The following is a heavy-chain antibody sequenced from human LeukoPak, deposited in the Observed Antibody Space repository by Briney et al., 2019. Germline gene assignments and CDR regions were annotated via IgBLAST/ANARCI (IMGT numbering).Heavy chain of an antibody. CDR3: AKVLGVVVPAARNAFDI. CDR1: GFTFDKYA. V-gene: IGHV3-9*01. CDR2: INYDSRNI. D-gene: IGHD2-2*01. J-gene: IGHJ3*02. Sequence: GGSLRLSCAASGFTFDKYAMHWVRQAPGKGLEWVSGINYDSRNIGYAGSVKGRVTISRDNSKNTLYLQMNSLRAEDTAVYYCAKVLGVVVPAARNAFDIWGQGTMVTVSS.